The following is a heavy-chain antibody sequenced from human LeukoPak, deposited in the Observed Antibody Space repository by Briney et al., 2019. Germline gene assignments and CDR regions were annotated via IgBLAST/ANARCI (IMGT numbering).Heavy chain of an antibody. V-gene: IGHV4-59*12. J-gene: IGHJ3*02. Sequence: PSETLSLTCTVSGGSISSYYWSWIRQPPGKGLEWIGYIYYSGSTNYNPSLKSRVTISVDTSKNQFSLKLSSVTAADTAVYYCARSYSGPDAFDIWGQGTMVTVSS. CDR1: GGSISSYY. CDR2: IYYSGST. D-gene: IGHD1-26*01. CDR3: ARSYSGPDAFDI.